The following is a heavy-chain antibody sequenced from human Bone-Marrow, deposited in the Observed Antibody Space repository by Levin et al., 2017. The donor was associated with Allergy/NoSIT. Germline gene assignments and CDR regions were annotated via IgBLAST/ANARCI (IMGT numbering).Heavy chain of an antibody. CDR1: GFTISSYA. V-gene: IGHV3-23*01. CDR2: IRGSGDNT. J-gene: IGHJ5*02. D-gene: IGHD6-19*01. CDR3: ARYVVWSSGWCNSFDP. Sequence: PGGSLRLSCVASGFTISSYAMSWVRQAPGKGLEWVSAIRGSGDNTHYADSVKGRFTISRDNAKNTLYLQMNSLRAEETAVFYCARYVVWSSGWCNSFDPWGQGTLVTVSS.